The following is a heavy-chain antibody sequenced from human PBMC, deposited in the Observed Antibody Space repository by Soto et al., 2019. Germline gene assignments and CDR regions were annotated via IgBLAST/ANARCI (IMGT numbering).Heavy chain of an antibody. Sequence: SETLSLTCTVSGGSSSSYYWSWIRQPPGKGLEWIGYIYYSGSTNYNPSLKSRVTISVDTSKNQFSLKLSSVTAADTAVYYCAGTNYITMIVGGWGQGTLVTVSS. J-gene: IGHJ4*02. D-gene: IGHD3-22*01. V-gene: IGHV4-59*01. CDR1: GGSSSSYY. CDR2: IYYSGST. CDR3: AGTNYITMIVGG.